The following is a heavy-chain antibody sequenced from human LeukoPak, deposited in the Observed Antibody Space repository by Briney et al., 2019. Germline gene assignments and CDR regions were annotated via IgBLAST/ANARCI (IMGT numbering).Heavy chain of an antibody. Sequence: SETLSLTCAVYGGSFSGYYWSWIRQPPGKGLEWIGEINHSGSTNYNPSLKSRVTISVDTSKNQFSLKLSSVTAVDTAVYYCARITIFGVVIIFYYYYYYMDVWGKGTTVTVSS. D-gene: IGHD3-3*01. CDR3: ARITIFGVVIIFYYYYYYMDV. V-gene: IGHV4-34*01. CDR1: GGSFSGYY. CDR2: INHSGST. J-gene: IGHJ6*03.